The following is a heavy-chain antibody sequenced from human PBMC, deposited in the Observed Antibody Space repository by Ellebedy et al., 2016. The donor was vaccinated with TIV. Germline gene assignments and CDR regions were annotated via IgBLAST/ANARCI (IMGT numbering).Heavy chain of an antibody. D-gene: IGHD3-22*01. Sequence: MPSETLSLTCTVSSDSFTSDFWNWIRQTPGKGLEWIGYIYYTGTASYNPSLNSRANMSIDTSKNQVSLKLFSVTAADTAVYFCARASYSIGYYGIDYWGPGNLVTVSS. J-gene: IGHJ4*02. CDR3: ARASYSIGYYGIDY. V-gene: IGHV4-59*01. CDR1: SDSFTSDF. CDR2: IYYTGTA.